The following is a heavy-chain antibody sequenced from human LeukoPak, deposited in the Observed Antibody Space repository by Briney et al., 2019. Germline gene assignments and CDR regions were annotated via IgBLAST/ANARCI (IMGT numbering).Heavy chain of an antibody. CDR2: IYHSGST. J-gene: IGHJ5*02. Sequence: PSETLSLTCAVSGYSISSGYYWGWIRPPPGKGPEWIGSIYHSGSTYYNPSLKSRVTISVDTSKNQFSLKLSSVTAADTAVYYCARGPSSSDWFDRWGQGTLVTVSS. CDR1: GYSISSGYY. D-gene: IGHD6-6*01. V-gene: IGHV4-38-2*01. CDR3: ARGPSSSDWFDR.